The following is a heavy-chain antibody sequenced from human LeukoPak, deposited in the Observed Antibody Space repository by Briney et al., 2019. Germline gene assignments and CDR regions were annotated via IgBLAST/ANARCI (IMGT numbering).Heavy chain of an antibody. CDR3: ARVITMIVPLDY. V-gene: IGHV1-8*01. CDR2: MNPNSGNT. CDR1: GYTFTTYD. Sequence: GASVKVSCKASGYTFTTYDINWVRQATGQGLEWMGWMNPNSGNTGYAQKFQGRVTMTRNTSISTAYMELSSLRSEDTAVYYCARVITMIVPLDYWGQGTLVTVSS. D-gene: IGHD3-22*01. J-gene: IGHJ4*02.